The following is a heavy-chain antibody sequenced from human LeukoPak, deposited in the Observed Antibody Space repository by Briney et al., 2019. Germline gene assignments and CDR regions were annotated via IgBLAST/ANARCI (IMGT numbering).Heavy chain of an antibody. D-gene: IGHD6-13*01. Sequence: GGSLRLSCAASGFTFSSYWMSWVRQAPGKGLEWVANIKQDGSEKYYVDSVKGRFTISRDNAKNSLYLQMNSLRAEDTAVYYCARGMAAAGTNRRGDYYYYYGMDVWGQGTTVTVSS. V-gene: IGHV3-7*02. CDR3: ARGMAAAGTNRRGDYYYYYGMDV. J-gene: IGHJ6*02. CDR1: GFTFSSYW. CDR2: IKQDGSEK.